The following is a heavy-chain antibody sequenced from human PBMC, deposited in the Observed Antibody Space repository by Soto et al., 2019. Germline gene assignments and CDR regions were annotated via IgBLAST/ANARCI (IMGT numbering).Heavy chain of an antibody. V-gene: IGHV1-69*01. Sequence: QEQLVQSGAEVKKPGSSVTVSCKDSGGLFSSFAISWVRQAPGQGLEWMGGIIPVFGTTNYAQKFQGRVTITADESTNTAYRELSSLTSDDTAMYYGARGGGPYVWFNEFWGQGTQVTVSS. CDR1: GGLFSSFA. CDR3: ARGGGPYVWFNEF. CDR2: IIPVFGTT. D-gene: IGHD3-16*01. J-gene: IGHJ4*02.